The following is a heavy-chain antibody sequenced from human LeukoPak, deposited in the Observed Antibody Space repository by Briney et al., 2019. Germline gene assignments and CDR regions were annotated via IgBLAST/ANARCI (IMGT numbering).Heavy chain of an antibody. CDR2: INHSGST. V-gene: IGHV4-34*08. J-gene: IGHJ4*02. Sequence: GSLRLSCAASGFTFSSYEMNWVRQPPGKGLEWIGEINHSGSTKYNPSLKSRVTIPVDTSKNQFSLKLSSVTAADTAVYYCAYSTVVTRGYYWGQGTLVTVSS. D-gene: IGHD4-23*01. CDR1: GFTFSSYE. CDR3: AYSTVVTRGYY.